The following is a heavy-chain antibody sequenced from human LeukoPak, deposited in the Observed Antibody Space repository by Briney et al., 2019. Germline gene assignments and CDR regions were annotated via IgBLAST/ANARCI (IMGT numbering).Heavy chain of an antibody. CDR1: GYTFTGYY. CDR3: ARGDDFWSGSFDY. V-gene: IGHV1-2*02. J-gene: IGHJ4*02. D-gene: IGHD3-3*01. Sequence: ASVKVSCKASGYTFTGYYMHWVRQAPGQGLEWMGWINPNSGGTSYAQKFQGRVTMTRDTSISTAYMELSRLRSDDTAVYYCARGDDFWSGSFDYWGQGTLVTVSS. CDR2: INPNSGGT.